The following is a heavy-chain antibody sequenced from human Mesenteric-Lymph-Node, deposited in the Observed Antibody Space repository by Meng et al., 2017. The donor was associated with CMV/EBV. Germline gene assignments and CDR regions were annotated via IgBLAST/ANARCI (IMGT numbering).Heavy chain of an antibody. CDR3: ARDGRIAALGDYYYGMDV. CDR2: INPNSGGT. CDR1: GYTFTGYY. Sequence: ASVKVSCKASGYTFTGYYMHWVRQAPGQGLEWMRWINPNSGGTNYAQKFQGRVTMTRDTSISTAYMELSRLRSDDTAVYYCARDGRIAALGDYYYGMDVWGQGTTVTVSS. J-gene: IGHJ6*02. D-gene: IGHD6-13*01. V-gene: IGHV1-2*02.